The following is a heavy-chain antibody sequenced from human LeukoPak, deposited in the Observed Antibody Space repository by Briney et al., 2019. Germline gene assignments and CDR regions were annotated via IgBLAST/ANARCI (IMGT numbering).Heavy chain of an antibody. D-gene: IGHD3-16*01. J-gene: IGHJ6*02. CDR3: AKDTRGSYYYGMDV. Sequence: GRSLGLSCAASGFTFSSYGMHWVRQAPGKGLEWVAVIWYDGSNKYYADSVKGRFTISRDNSKNTLYLQMNNLRAEDTALYYCAKDTRGSYYYGMDVWGQGTTVTVSS. CDR2: IWYDGSNK. V-gene: IGHV3-33*06. CDR1: GFTFSSYG.